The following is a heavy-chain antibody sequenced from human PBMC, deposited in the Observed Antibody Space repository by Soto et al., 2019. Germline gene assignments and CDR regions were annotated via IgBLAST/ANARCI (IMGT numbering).Heavy chain of an antibody. CDR3: ARDETHDFWSGYYVYYYYGMDV. D-gene: IGHD3-3*01. Sequence: KASETLSLTCAVSGYSISSGYYWGWIRQPPGKGLEWIGSIYHSGSTYYNPSLKSRVTISVDTSKNQFSLKLSSVTAADTAVYYCARDETHDFWSGYYVYYYYGMDVWGQGTTVTVSS. CDR2: IYHSGST. CDR1: GYSISSGYY. J-gene: IGHJ6*02. V-gene: IGHV4-38-2*02.